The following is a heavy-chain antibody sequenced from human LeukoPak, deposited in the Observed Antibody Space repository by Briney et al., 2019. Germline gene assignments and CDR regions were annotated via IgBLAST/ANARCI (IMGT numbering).Heavy chain of an antibody. CDR3: AKARIASAGTGAFDV. Sequence: QPGGSLRLSCAASGFTVSGYGMTWVRQAPGKGLEWVSAFSATDGSAQYAESVKGRFTISRDNSKNSLYLQMNSLRDEDTAVYYRAKARIASAGTGAFDVWGQGTMVTVSS. CDR2: FSATDGSA. D-gene: IGHD6-13*01. J-gene: IGHJ3*01. V-gene: IGHV3-23*01. CDR1: GFTVSGYG.